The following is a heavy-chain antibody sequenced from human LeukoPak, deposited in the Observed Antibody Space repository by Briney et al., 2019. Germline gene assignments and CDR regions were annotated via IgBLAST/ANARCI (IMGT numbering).Heavy chain of an antibody. Sequence: GASVKVSCKTSGYTFTGYYMHWVRQAPGQGLEWMGWMNPNSGNTGYAQKFQGRVTMTRNTSISTAYMELSSLRSEDTAVYYCARVMYYDILTGYYYYYYYMDVWGKGTTVTISS. CDR1: GYTFTGYY. V-gene: IGHV1-8*02. CDR2: MNPNSGNT. D-gene: IGHD3-9*01. CDR3: ARVMYYDILTGYYYYYYYMDV. J-gene: IGHJ6*03.